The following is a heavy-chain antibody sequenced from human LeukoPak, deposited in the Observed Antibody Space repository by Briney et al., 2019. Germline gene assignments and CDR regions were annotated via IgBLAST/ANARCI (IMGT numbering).Heavy chain of an antibody. V-gene: IGHV1-8*01. CDR2: MNPNSGNT. J-gene: IGHJ4*02. CDR3: ARGPPNWGYDY. CDR1: GYTFTSYD. Sequence: ASVKVSCKASGYTFTSYDINWVRQATGQGLEWMGWMNPNSGNTGYAQKFQDRVTMTRNTSISTAYMELSSLRSDDTAVYYCARGPPNWGYDYWGPGTLVTVSS. D-gene: IGHD7-27*01.